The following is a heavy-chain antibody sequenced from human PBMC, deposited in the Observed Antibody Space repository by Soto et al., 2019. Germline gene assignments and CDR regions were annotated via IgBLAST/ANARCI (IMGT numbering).Heavy chain of an antibody. J-gene: IGHJ4*02. D-gene: IGHD1-1*01. CDR1: GFTFRTYA. Sequence: QVQLVASGRGVVQPGRSLRLSCAASGFTFRTYAMHWVRQAPGKGLEWVAVISDDGTKKYYPDSVKGRFTIARDNPKNTMYLQMNSLRAEDTAVYYCAREEDYCSTGLCRTYFDFWSQGTLVIVSS. V-gene: IGHV3-30-3*01. CDR3: AREEDYCSTGLCRTYFDF. CDR2: ISDDGTKK.